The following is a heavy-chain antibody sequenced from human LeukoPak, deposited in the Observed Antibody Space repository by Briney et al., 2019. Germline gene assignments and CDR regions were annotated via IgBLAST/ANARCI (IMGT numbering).Heavy chain of an antibody. Sequence: PGGSLRLSCAASGFTFSSYSMNWIRQAPGKGLEWVSSISSSSSYIYYADSVKGRFTISRDNAKNSLYLQMNSLRAEDTAVYYCARDNDDYGDYLHWGQGTLVTASS. V-gene: IGHV3-21*01. D-gene: IGHD4-17*01. CDR2: ISSSSSYI. CDR1: GFTFSSYS. J-gene: IGHJ4*02. CDR3: ARDNDDYGDYLH.